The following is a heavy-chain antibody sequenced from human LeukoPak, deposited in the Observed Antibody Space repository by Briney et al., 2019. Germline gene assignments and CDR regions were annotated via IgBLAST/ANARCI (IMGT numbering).Heavy chain of an antibody. D-gene: IGHD2-2*01. J-gene: IGHJ3*02. CDR2: IYPGDSDT. CDR3: ARQVSAASDI. Sequence: GESLKISCKGYGYSFSSYWIGWVRQMPGKGLEWMGIIYPGDSDTKYSPSFQGQVTISADKSISTAYLQWSSLKASDTAMYYCARQVSAASDIWGQGTMVIVSS. CDR1: GYSFSSYW. V-gene: IGHV5-51*01.